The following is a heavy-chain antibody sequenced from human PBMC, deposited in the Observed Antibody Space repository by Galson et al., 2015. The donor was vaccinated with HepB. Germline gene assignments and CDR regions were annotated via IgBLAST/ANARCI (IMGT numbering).Heavy chain of an antibody. CDR2: ISYDGSNK. J-gene: IGHJ6*02. CDR1: GFTFSSYG. Sequence: SLRLSCAASGFTFSSYGMHWVRQAPGKGLEWVAVISYDGSNKYYADSVKGRFTVSRDNSKNTLYLQMNSLRAEDTAVYYCANGGYYYYYYGMDVWGQGTTVTVSS. D-gene: IGHD3-16*01. CDR3: ANGGYYYYYYGMDV. V-gene: IGHV3-30*18.